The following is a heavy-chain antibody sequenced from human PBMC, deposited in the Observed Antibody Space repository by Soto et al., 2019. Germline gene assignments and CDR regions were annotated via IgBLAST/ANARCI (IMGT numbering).Heavy chain of an antibody. V-gene: IGHV3-33*01. D-gene: IGHD3-10*01. CDR1: GFTFSSYG. CDR2: IWYDGSNK. J-gene: IGHJ4*02. Sequence: QVQLVESGGGVVQPGRSLRLSCAASGFTFSSYGMHWVRQAPGKGLEWVAVIWYDGSNKYYADFVKGRFTISRDNSKNTLYLEMNSLRAEDTAVYYCARDGYGSGSYYIDYWGQGTLVTVSS. CDR3: ARDGYGSGSYYIDY.